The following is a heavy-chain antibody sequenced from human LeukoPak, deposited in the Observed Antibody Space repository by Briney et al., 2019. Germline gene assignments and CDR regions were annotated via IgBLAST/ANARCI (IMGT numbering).Heavy chain of an antibody. CDR1: GFTFSDYY. CDR3: AKGSGYYGSGSYYNDYFDY. V-gene: IGHV3-11*01. D-gene: IGHD3-10*01. J-gene: IGHJ4*02. Sequence: PGGSLRLSCAASGFTFSDYYMTWIRQAPGKGLEWVSYISSRGSTIYYADSVKGRFTISRDNAKNTLYLQMNSLRAEDTAVYYCAKGSGYYGSGSYYNDYFDYWGQGTLVTVSS. CDR2: ISSRGSTI.